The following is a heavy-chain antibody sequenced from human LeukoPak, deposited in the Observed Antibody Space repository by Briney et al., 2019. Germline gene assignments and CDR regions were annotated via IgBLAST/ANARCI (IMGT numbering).Heavy chain of an antibody. CDR2: IYHSGST. CDR1: GYSISSGYY. CDR3: ASCRVATVLDY. J-gene: IGHJ4*02. Sequence: SETLSLTCTVSGYSISSGYYWGWIRQPPGKGLEWIGSIYHSGSTYYNPSLKSRVTISVDTSKNQFSLKLSSVTAADTAVYYCASCRVATVLDYWGQGTLVTVSS. V-gene: IGHV4-38-2*02. D-gene: IGHD5-12*01.